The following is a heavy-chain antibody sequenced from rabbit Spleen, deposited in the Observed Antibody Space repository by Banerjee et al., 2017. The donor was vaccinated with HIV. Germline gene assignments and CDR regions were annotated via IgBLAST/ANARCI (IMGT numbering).Heavy chain of an antibody. CDR1: GLSFSSRYW. Sequence: QSLEESGGDLVKPGASLTLTCTASGLSFSSRYWISWVRQAPGKGLEWIADIFTGSSGSTYYASWAKGRFTISKTSSTTVTLQMTSLTAADTATYFCARDSGSSFSSYGMDLWGPGTLVTVS. CDR2: IFTGSSGST. J-gene: IGHJ6*01. CDR3: ARDSGSSFSSYGMDL. V-gene: IGHV1S40*01. D-gene: IGHD8-1*01.